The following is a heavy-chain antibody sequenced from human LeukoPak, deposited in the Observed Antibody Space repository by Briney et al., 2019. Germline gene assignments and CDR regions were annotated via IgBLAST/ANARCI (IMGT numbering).Heavy chain of an antibody. Sequence: GGPRNFSCEPPGLTLITYGLNWFRKVPGKGLVWVPRINNVGSSTTYADSVKGRFTISRDNAKNTLYLQMNSLRVEDTAVYYCARGLYYGMDVWGQGTTVTVSS. CDR3: ARGLYYGMDV. CDR2: INNVGSST. J-gene: IGHJ6*02. CDR1: GLTLITYG. V-gene: IGHV3-74*01.